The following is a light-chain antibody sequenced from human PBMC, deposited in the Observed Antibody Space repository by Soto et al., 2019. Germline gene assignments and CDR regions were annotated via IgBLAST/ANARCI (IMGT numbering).Light chain of an antibody. CDR2: DVS. CDR3: SSYTSITALV. J-gene: IGLJ1*01. V-gene: IGLV2-14*01. Sequence: QSALTQPASVSGSPGQSITISCTGTSSDVGGYNSVSWYQQHPGKVPKILIYDVSIRPSGVPDRFSGSKSGNTAALTISGLQADDEADYYCSSYTSITALVFGTGTKLTVL. CDR1: SSDVGGYNS.